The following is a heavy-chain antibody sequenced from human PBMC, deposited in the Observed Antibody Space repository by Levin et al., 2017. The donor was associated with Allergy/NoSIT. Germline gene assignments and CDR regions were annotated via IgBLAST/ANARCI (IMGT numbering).Heavy chain of an antibody. CDR3: ARELYSYGPFDI. CDR1: GFTVSAKY. D-gene: IGHD5-18*01. J-gene: IGHJ3*02. Sequence: GESLKISCAVSGFTVSAKYMTWVRQAPGKGLEWVSIIYSGGGTDYADSVKGRFTISRDNSKNTLYLQMNSLRAEDTAVYYCARELYSYGPFDIWGQGTMVIVSS. CDR2: IYSGGGT. V-gene: IGHV3-66*01.